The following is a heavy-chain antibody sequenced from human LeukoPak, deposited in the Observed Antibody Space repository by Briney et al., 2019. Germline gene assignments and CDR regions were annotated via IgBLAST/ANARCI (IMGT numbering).Heavy chain of an antibody. Sequence: GGSLRLSCAASGFTFSTYAMSWVRQAPGKGLEWVSTISDSGGSTYYADSVKGRFTVSRDNSKNTLYVQMNSLRAEDTAVYYCAKDLGVAGMENFDHWGQGTLVTVSS. J-gene: IGHJ4*02. CDR2: ISDSGGST. CDR3: AKDLGVAGMENFDH. CDR1: GFTFSTYA. D-gene: IGHD6-19*01. V-gene: IGHV3-23*01.